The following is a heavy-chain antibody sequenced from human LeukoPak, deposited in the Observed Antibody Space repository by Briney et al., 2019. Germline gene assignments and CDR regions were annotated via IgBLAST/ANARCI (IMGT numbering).Heavy chain of an antibody. V-gene: IGHV4-34*01. CDR3: AGHLRWWDY. J-gene: IGHJ4*02. D-gene: IGHD5/OR15-5a*01. CDR2: INHSGST. Sequence: SETLSLTCAVYGGSFSGYYWSWIRQPPGKGLEWIGEINHSGSTNYNPSLKSRVTISVDTSKNQFSLQLSSVTAADTAVYYCAGHLRWWDYWGQGTLVTVSS. CDR1: GGSFSGYY.